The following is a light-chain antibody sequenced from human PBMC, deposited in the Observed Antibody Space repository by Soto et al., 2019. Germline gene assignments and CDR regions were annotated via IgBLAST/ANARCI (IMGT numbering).Light chain of an antibody. V-gene: IGLV2-11*01. CDR3: CSYAGSPRYV. CDR1: SSEVGGYNY. Sequence: QSALTQPRSVSGSPGQSVTISCTGTSSEVGGYNYVSWYQQHPGKAPKVMIYDVSERPSGVPDRFSGSKSGNTASLTIPGLQAEDEADYYCCSYAGSPRYVLGTGTKLTVL. CDR2: DVS. J-gene: IGLJ1*01.